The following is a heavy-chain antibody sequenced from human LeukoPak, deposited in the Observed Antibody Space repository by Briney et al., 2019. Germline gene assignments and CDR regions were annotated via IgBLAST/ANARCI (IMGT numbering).Heavy chain of an antibody. CDR3: AKDSGYCSGGSCYEYDY. Sequence: TGGSLRLSCAASGFIFSSYGMSWVRQAPGKGLEWVSAISGSGGSTYYADSVKGRFTISRDNSKNTLYLQMNSLRAEDTAVYYCAKDSGYCSGGSCYEYDYWGQGTLVTVSS. CDR1: GFIFSSYG. CDR2: ISGSGGST. V-gene: IGHV3-23*01. D-gene: IGHD2-15*01. J-gene: IGHJ4*02.